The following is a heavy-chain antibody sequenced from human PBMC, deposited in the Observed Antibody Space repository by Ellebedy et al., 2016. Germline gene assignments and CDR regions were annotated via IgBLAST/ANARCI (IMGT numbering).Heavy chain of an antibody. D-gene: IGHD5-12*01. V-gene: IGHV4-39*01. CDR2: IYYSGST. J-gene: IGHJ4*02. Sequence: SETLSLTCTVSGGSITSSTYYWGWVRQPPGKGLERIGSIYYSGSTYYNPSLKSRVTISINSSKNQFSLKLSSVTAADTAVYFCARRTGYSTSSSYFWGQGTLVTVAS. CDR1: GGSITSSTYY. CDR3: ARRTGYSTSSSYF.